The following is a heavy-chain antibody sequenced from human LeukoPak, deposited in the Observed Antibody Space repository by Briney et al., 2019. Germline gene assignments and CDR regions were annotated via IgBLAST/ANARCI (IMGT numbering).Heavy chain of an antibody. J-gene: IGHJ6*03. CDR3: ARGSGSYYYYMDV. CDR1: GYTFTGYY. D-gene: IGHD1-26*01. CDR2: INPNSGGT. Sequence: ASVKVSCKASGYTFTGYYMHWVRQAPGQGLEWMGWINPNSGGTNYAQKFRGRVTMTRDTSISTAYMELSRLRSDDTAVYYCARGSGSYYYYMDVWGKGTTVTVSS. V-gene: IGHV1-2*02.